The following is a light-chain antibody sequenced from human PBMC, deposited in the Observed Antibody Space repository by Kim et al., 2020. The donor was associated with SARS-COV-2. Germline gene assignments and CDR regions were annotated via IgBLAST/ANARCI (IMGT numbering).Light chain of an antibody. J-gene: IGLJ1*01. CDR3: AAWDDSLSGYV. V-gene: IGLV1-47*01. CDR2: RNN. CDR1: SANLVSNY. Sequence: GQRVTICCSASSANLVSNYVYWYQQLPATAPKHLIYRNNRRPSGVPDRFSGSKSGTSASLAISGLRSEDEADYYCAAWDDSLSGYVFGTGTKVTVL.